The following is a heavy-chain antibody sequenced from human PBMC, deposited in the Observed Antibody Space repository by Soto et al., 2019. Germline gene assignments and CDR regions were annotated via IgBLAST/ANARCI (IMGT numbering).Heavy chain of an antibody. V-gene: IGHV1-18*04. D-gene: IGHD3-10*01. Sequence: QVQLLQSGPEVQKPGASVRVSCKTSGYTFTSYGISWVRQAPGQGLEWMGRVSPNNGDTYYAQKFQGRVTMTTDASTNTVYLDLTILTSDDTAIYFCSRFGAYGSHWGQGTLVTVSS. CDR2: VSPNNGDT. J-gene: IGHJ4*02. CDR3: SRFGAYGSH. CDR1: GYTFTSYG.